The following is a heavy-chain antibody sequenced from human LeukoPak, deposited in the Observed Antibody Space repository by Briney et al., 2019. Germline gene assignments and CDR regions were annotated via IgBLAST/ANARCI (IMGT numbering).Heavy chain of an antibody. V-gene: IGHV3-23*01. Sequence: GGSLRLSCAASGFTFSTYAMSWVRKAPGKGLAWVSTISDGGSDTHYADSVKGRFTISREDSKNTLYLQMNSLRAEDTAVYYCAKALYGDYGRFDYWGQGTLVTVSS. CDR2: ISDGGSDT. D-gene: IGHD4-17*01. CDR3: AKALYGDYGRFDY. CDR1: GFTFSTYA. J-gene: IGHJ4*02.